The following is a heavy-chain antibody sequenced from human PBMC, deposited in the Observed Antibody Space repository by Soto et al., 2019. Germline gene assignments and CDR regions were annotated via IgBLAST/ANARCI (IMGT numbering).Heavy chain of an antibody. Sequence: SETLSLTCTVSGGSISSYYWNLIRQPPGKGLEWIGYMHYTGSSNYNPSLKSRVTISVDTSKNHFSLKLSSVTAADTAVYYCAREPNYYYGMDVWGQGTTVTVSS. J-gene: IGHJ6*02. CDR1: GGSISSYY. CDR3: AREPNYYYGMDV. V-gene: IGHV4-59*12. CDR2: MHYTGSS.